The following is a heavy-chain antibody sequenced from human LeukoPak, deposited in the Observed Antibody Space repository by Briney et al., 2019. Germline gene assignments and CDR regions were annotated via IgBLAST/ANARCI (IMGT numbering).Heavy chain of an antibody. CDR1: GGSFSGYY. CDR2: INHSGST. D-gene: IGHD3-3*01. J-gene: IGHJ5*02. Sequence: KASETLSLTCAVYGGSFSGYYWSWIRQPPGKGLEWIGEINHSGSTNYNPSLKSRVTISVDTSKNQFSLKLSSVTAADTAVYYCARGPRYYDFWSGSQNWFDPWGQGTLVTVSS. V-gene: IGHV4-34*01. CDR3: ARGPRYYDFWSGSQNWFDP.